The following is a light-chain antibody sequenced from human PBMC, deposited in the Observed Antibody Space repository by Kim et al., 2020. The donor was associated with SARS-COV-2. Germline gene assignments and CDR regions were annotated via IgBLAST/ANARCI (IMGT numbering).Light chain of an antibody. Sequence: SVSPGQTASITCSGDQLGDKYVCWYKQRPGQSPVLVIYQDKNRPSGIPERFSGSNSGNTATLTISGTQAMDEADYYCQAWDTTVVFGGGTQLTVL. CDR2: QDK. J-gene: IGLJ2*01. CDR3: QAWDTTVV. CDR1: QLGDKY. V-gene: IGLV3-1*01.